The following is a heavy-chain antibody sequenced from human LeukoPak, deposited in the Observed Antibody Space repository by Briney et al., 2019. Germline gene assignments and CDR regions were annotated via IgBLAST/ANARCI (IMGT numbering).Heavy chain of an antibody. D-gene: IGHD6-19*01. CDR2: INPNSGGT. J-gene: IGHJ4*02. CDR3: AQRGDSSDFFDY. V-gene: IGHV1-2*02. Sequence: ASVKVSCKASGYTFTSYGISWVRQAPGQGLEWMGWINPNSGGTNYAQKFQGRVTMTRDTSISTAYMELSRLRSDDTAVYYCAQRGDSSDFFDYWGQGTLVTVSS. CDR1: GYTFTSYG.